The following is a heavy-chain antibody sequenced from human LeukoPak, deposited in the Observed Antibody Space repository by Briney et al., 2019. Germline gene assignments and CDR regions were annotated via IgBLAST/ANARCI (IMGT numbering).Heavy chain of an antibody. CDR2: ISGSGVSGICGST. Sequence: GGSLRLSCAASGFTFSSYAMSWVRQAPGKGLEWVSGISGSGVSGICGSTYYADSVKGRFTISRDNYKNTLYLQMNSLRAEDTAVYHCAKGVYYYDSSAYYYTYYFDYWGQGTLVTVSS. CDR1: GFTFSSYA. V-gene: IGHV3-23*01. CDR3: AKGVYYYDSSAYYYTYYFDY. J-gene: IGHJ4*02. D-gene: IGHD3-22*01.